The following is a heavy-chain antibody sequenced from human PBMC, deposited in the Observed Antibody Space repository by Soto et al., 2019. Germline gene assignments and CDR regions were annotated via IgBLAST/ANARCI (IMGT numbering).Heavy chain of an antibody. D-gene: IGHD1-26*01. V-gene: IGHV3-23*01. J-gene: IGHJ5*02. CDR3: AKNQGVELVPLATVDWFDP. CDR2: ISGSGFNK. CDR1: GFIFENFG. Sequence: GGSLRLSCAASGFIFENFGMSWVRQAPGKGLQWISSISGSGFNKYYADSVKGRFTISRDNSKSTVYLELNNLSAEDTAVYYCAKNQGVELVPLATVDWFDPWGQGSGVTVSS.